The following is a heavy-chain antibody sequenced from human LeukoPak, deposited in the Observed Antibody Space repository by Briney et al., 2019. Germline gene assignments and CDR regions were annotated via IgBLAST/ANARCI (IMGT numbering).Heavy chain of an antibody. D-gene: IGHD3-10*01. Sequence: GGTLRLSCAASGFTFSSYGMSWVRQAPGKGLEWVSAISGSGGSTYYADSVKGRFTISRDNSKNTLYLQMNSLRAEDTAVYYCARDSGTTGEVKFDPWGQGTLVTVSS. CDR1: GFTFSSYG. V-gene: IGHV3-23*01. J-gene: IGHJ5*02. CDR3: ARDSGTTGEVKFDP. CDR2: ISGSGGST.